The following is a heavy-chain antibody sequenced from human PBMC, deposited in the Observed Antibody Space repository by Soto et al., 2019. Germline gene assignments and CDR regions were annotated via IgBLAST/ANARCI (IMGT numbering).Heavy chain of an antibody. CDR3: VRGGSCAP. J-gene: IGHJ5*02. CDR1: GFIISEHY. Sequence: EVQLVESGGGWVQPGGSLRLSCAGSGFIISEHYVDLVRQAPGKGLEWVGRTRDKANRYTTLYAASGTGRCTTSRDDSKNSLYLPINSLPTEHTAVYYCVRGGSCAPWCQGTLGTFSS. CDR2: TRDKANRYTT. D-gene: IGHD6-25*01. V-gene: IGHV3-72*01.